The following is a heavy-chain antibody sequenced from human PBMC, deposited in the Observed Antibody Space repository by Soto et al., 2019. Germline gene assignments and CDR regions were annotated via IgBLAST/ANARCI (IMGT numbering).Heavy chain of an antibody. CDR3: SSHYDSSGYYYRGLDY. CDR1: GGTFSSYA. Sequence: QVQLVQSGAEVKKPGSSVKVSCKASGGTFSSYAISWVRQAPGQGLEWMGGIIPIFGTADYAQKFQGRVTVTAANSTSTGTMELSSLRSEGTAVYYCSSHYDSSGYYYRGLDYWGQGTLVTVSS. J-gene: IGHJ4*02. CDR2: IIPIFGTA. V-gene: IGHV1-69*14. D-gene: IGHD3-22*01.